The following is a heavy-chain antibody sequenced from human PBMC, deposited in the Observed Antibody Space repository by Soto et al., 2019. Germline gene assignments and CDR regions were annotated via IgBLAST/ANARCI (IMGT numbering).Heavy chain of an antibody. CDR1: GYTFTSYD. J-gene: IGHJ3*02. CDR2: MNPNRGNT. CDR3: AGGGIFWCASDAFDI. Sequence: ASVKVSCKASGYTFTSYDINWVRQATGQGLEWMGWMNPNRGNTGYAQKFQGMVTMTRNTSISTAYMELSSLRSADTAAYYCAGGGIFWCASDAFDIWGQGTMFTV. V-gene: IGHV1-8*01. D-gene: IGHD3-3*01.